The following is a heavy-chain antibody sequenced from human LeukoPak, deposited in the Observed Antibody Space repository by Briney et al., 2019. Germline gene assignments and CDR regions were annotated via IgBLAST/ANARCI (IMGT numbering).Heavy chain of an antibody. J-gene: IGHJ6*03. CDR2: IIPILGIA. D-gene: IGHD2-2*01. Sequence: KVFCKASGGTFSSYTISWVRQAPGQGLEWMGRIIPILGIANYAQKFQGRVTITADKSTSTAYMELSSLRSEDTAVYYCASNHAGYCSSTSCYGSRYYYYYMDVWGKGTTVTVSS. CDR1: GGTFSSYT. V-gene: IGHV1-69*02. CDR3: ASNHAGYCSSTSCYGSRYYYYYMDV.